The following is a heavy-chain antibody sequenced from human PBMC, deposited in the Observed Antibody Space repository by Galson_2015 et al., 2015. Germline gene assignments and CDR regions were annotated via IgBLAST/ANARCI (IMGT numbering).Heavy chain of an antibody. J-gene: IGHJ6*02. V-gene: IGHV6-1*01. Sequence: CAISGDSVSSHRAAWNWIRQSPSRGLEWLGRTYYRSKWYNDYAVSLKSRIIITPDTSKNQFSLQLNSVTPEDTAVYYCAKKPVARDGMDVWGQGTTVTVSS. D-gene: IGHD6-19*01. CDR1: GDSVSSHRAA. CDR3: AKKPVARDGMDV. CDR2: TYYRSKWYN.